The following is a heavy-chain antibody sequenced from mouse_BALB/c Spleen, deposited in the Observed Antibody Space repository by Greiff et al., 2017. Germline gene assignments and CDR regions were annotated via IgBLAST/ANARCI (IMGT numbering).Heavy chain of an antibody. V-gene: IGHV14-3*02. CDR3: ASMITTTAY. Sequence: VQLQQSGAELVKPGASVKLSCTASGFNIKDTYMHWVKQRPEQGLEWIGRIDPANGNTKYDPKFQGMATITADTSSNTAYLQLSSLTSEDTAVYYCASMITTTAYWGQGTLVTVSA. J-gene: IGHJ3*01. CDR1: GFNIKDTY. CDR2: IDPANGNT. D-gene: IGHD2-4*01.